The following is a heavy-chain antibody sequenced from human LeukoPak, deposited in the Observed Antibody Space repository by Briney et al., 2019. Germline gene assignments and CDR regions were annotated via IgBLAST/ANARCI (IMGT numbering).Heavy chain of an antibody. V-gene: IGHV1-2*02. CDR1: GYTFTSYY. J-gene: IGHJ3*02. CDR2: INPNSGGT. Sequence: ASVKVSCKASGYTFTSYYMHWVRQAPGQGLEWMGWINPNSGGTNYAQKFQGRVTMTRDTSISTAYMELSRLRSDDTAVYYCARDPASVVVAATGGWDIWGQGTMVTVSS. CDR3: ARDPASVVVAATGGWDI. D-gene: IGHD2-15*01.